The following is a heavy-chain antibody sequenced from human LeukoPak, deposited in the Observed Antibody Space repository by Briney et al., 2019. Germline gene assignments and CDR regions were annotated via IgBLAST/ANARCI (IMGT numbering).Heavy chain of an antibody. CDR2: ISADGGRT. CDR1: GFTFSSSA. CDR3: AKGGTILGVIRCFDN. V-gene: IGHV3-23*01. Sequence: GGSLRLSCAASGFTFSSSAMTWVRQAPGKGLEWASGISADGGRTYYADSVKGRFAISRDNSKNTLYLQMNSLRAEDTAVYYCAKGGTILGVIRCFDNWGQGTLVTVSS. J-gene: IGHJ4*02. D-gene: IGHD3-10*01.